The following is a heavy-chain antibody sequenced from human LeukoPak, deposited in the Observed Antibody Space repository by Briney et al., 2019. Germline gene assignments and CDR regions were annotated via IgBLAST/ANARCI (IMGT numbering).Heavy chain of an antibody. CDR3: ARGGYDFWSGSYYYYYYMDV. Sequence: PSETLSLTCTVSGGSISSYYWSWIRQPAGKGLEWIGRIYTSGSTNYNPSLKSRVTMSIDTSKNQFSLKLSSVTAADTAVYYCARGGYDFWSGSYYYYYYMDVWGKGTTVTVSS. CDR2: IYTSGST. CDR1: GGSISSYY. D-gene: IGHD3-3*01. J-gene: IGHJ6*03. V-gene: IGHV4-4*07.